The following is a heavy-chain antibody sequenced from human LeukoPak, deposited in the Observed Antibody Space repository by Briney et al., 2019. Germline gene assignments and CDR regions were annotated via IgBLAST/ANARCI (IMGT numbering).Heavy chain of an antibody. J-gene: IGHJ4*02. CDR1: EFSVGSNY. CDR3: ANLLPPFGGG. D-gene: IGHD3-10*01. CDR2: IYSGGST. Sequence: GGSLRLSCAASEFSVGSNYMTWVRQAPGKGLEWVSLIYSGGSTYYADSVKGRFTISRDNSKNTLYLQMNSLRAEDTAVYYCANLLPPFGGGWGQGTLVTVSS. V-gene: IGHV3-66*01.